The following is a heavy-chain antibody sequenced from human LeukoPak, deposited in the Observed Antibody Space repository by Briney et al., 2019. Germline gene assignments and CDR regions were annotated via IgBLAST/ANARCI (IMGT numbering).Heavy chain of an antibody. V-gene: IGHV1-69*01. CDR1: GGTFSSYA. Sequence: VASVKVSCKASGGTFSSYAISWVRQAPGQGLEWMGGIIPIFGTANYAQKFQGRVTITADESTSTAYMELSSLRSEDTAVYHCARGFDWLEYYFDYWGQGTLVTVSS. CDR3: ARGFDWLEYYFDY. D-gene: IGHD3-9*01. J-gene: IGHJ4*02. CDR2: IIPIFGTA.